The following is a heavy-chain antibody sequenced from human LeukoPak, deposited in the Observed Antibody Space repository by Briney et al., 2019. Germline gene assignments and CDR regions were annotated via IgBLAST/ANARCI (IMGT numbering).Heavy chain of an antibody. J-gene: IGHJ3*02. V-gene: IGHV4-34*01. D-gene: IGHD4-17*01. Sequence: PSETLSLTCAVYGGSFSGYYWSWIRQPPGKGLEWIGEINHSGSTNYNPSLKSRVTISVDTSKNQFSLKLSSVTAADTAVYYCARVKPPVPSHAFDIWGQGTMVTVSS. CDR3: ARVKPPVPSHAFDI. CDR1: GGSFSGYY. CDR2: INHSGST.